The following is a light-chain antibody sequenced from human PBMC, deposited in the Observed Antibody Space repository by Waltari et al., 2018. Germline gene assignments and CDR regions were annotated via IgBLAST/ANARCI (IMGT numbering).Light chain of an antibody. Sequence: QSALTQPASVSASPGQSLTISCPGTSSDVGGYKFVSWYQQHPGKAPKLMIYEVSNRPSGVSNRFSGSKSGNTASLTISGLQAEDEADYYCISYTSSTTWVFGGGTSLTVL. CDR2: EVS. J-gene: IGLJ3*02. V-gene: IGLV2-14*01. CDR3: ISYTSSTTWV. CDR1: SSDVGGYKF.